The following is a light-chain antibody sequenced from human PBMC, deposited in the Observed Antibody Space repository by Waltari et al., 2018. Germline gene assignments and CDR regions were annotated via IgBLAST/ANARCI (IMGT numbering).Light chain of an antibody. Sequence: QSVLTPPPPTPGASGQRVALSCSGSRSNIGSNYVSWYPQLPGTAPKLLIYRNNQRPSGVPDRFSGSKSGTSASLAISGLRSEDESDYYCAVWDDSLSGPVLGGGTKLTVL. J-gene: IGLJ3*02. V-gene: IGLV1-47*01. CDR2: RNN. CDR1: RSNIGSNY. CDR3: AVWDDSLSGPV.